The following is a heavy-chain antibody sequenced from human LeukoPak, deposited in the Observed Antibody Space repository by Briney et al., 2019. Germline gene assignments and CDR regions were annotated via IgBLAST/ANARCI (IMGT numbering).Heavy chain of an antibody. J-gene: IGHJ6*03. Sequence: GGSLRLSCAASGFTFSRYNMNWVRQAPGKGLEWVSSISSGSSYIYYADSVKGRFTISRDNAKNSLYLQMNSLRAEDTAVYYCARDRLFYYYYMDVWGKGTTVTISS. CDR1: GFTFSRYN. CDR2: ISSGSSYI. CDR3: ARDRLFYYYYMDV. D-gene: IGHD6-25*01. V-gene: IGHV3-21*01.